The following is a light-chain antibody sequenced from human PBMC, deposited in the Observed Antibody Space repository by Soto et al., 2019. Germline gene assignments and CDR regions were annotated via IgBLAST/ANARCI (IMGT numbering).Light chain of an antibody. Sequence: DVHMTQSPSTLSASVGERVSITCRASQNINSLLAWYQQKPGKAPKLLIYEASSLEQGVPARFGGSESGTESTLTISSLEPEDLAVYFCQQRSNWPRTFGQGTKVDIK. CDR2: EAS. J-gene: IGKJ1*01. V-gene: IGKV1-5*01. CDR3: QQRSNWPRT. CDR1: QNINSL.